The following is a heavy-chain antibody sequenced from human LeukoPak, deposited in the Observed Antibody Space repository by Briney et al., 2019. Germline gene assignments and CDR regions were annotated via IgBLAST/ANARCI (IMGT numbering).Heavy chain of an antibody. J-gene: IGHJ6*03. CDR1: GYTFTGYY. Sequence: ASVKVSCKASGYTFTGYYKHWVRQAPGQGLEWMGWINPNSGGTNYAQKFQGRVTMTRDTSISTAYMELSRLRSDDTAVYYCARDPVVVPAAKNYYYYYMDVWGKGTTVTVSS. CDR3: ARDPVVVPAAKNYYYYYMDV. V-gene: IGHV1-2*02. D-gene: IGHD2-2*01. CDR2: INPNSGGT.